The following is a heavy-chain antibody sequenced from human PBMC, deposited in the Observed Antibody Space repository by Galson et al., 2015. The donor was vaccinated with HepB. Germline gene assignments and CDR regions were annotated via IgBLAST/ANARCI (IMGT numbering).Heavy chain of an antibody. CDR3: ARLPQGYSSGWSHGALDY. J-gene: IGHJ4*02. D-gene: IGHD6-19*01. CDR2: IDWDDDK. CDR1: GFSLSTSGMC. Sequence: PALVKPTQTLTLTCTFSGFSLSTSGMCVSWIRQPPGKALEWLARIDWDDDKYYSTSLKTRLTISKDTSKNQVVLTMTNMDPVDTATYYCARLPQGYSSGWSHGALDYWGQGTLVTVSS. V-gene: IGHV2-70*11.